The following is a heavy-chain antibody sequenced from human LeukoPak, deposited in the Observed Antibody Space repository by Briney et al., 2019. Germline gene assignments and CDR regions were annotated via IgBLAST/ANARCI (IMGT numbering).Heavy chain of an antibody. CDR3: AKDGFLAAVATD. D-gene: IGHD5-12*01. CDR2: ISGSGDIS. V-gene: IGHV3-23*01. J-gene: IGHJ4*02. CDR1: RFTFNTFA. Sequence: GGSLRLSCATSRFTFNTFAMSRVRQAPGKGLEWVSTISGSGDISYYADSVQGRFTISRDNSRNTLYLQMNSLRAEDTAVYYCAKDGFLAAVATDWGQGTLVTVSS.